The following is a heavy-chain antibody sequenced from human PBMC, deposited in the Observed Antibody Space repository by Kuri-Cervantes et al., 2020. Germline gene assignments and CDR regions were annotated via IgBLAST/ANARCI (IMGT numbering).Heavy chain of an antibody. CDR2: MNPNSGNT. CDR1: GYTFTGYY. Sequence: ASVKVSCKASGYTFTGYYMHWVRQATGQGLEWMGWMNPNSGNTGYAQKFQGRVTMTRNTSISTAYMELSSLRSEDTAVYYCARRYSSGWSFDYWGQGTLVTVSS. D-gene: IGHD6-19*01. J-gene: IGHJ4*02. CDR3: ARRYSSGWSFDY. V-gene: IGHV1-8*02.